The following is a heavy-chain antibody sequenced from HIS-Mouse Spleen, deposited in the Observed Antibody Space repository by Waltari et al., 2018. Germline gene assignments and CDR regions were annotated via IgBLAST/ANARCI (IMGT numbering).Heavy chain of an antibody. CDR3: ARGYLGYSSGWYYFDY. J-gene: IGHJ4*02. Sequence: EVQLVQSGAEVKKPGESLKISCKGSGYSFTSYWIGWVRQMPGKGLEWMGSICPRDSDTRYSPTFQGKVTISADRFSSTAYLQWCSLKASDTAMYYCARGYLGYSSGWYYFDYWGQGTLVTVSS. V-gene: IGHV5-51*03. D-gene: IGHD6-19*01. CDR1: GYSFTSYW. CDR2: ICPRDSDT.